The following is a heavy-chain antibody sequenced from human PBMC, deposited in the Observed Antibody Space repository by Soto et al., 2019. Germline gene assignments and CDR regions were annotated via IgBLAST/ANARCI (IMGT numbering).Heavy chain of an antibody. Sequence: SETLSLTCAVSGGSISSGDYYWSWIRQPPGKGLEWIGYIYYSGSTYYNPSLKSRVTISVDTSKNQFSLKLSSVTAADTAVYYCARYYGDYDVGWFDPWGQGTLVTVSS. CDR3: ARYYGDYDVGWFDP. CDR2: IYYSGST. D-gene: IGHD4-17*01. J-gene: IGHJ5*02. CDR1: GGSISSGDYY. V-gene: IGHV4-30-4*01.